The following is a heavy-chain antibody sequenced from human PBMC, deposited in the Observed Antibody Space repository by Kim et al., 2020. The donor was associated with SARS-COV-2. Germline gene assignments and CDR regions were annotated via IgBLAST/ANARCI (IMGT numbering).Heavy chain of an antibody. CDR1: GYTFTSYA. CDR3: ARGSSGWFHWVIDYYYGMDV. CDR2: INTNTGNP. Sequence: ASVKVSCKASGYTFTSYAMNWVRQAPGQGLEWMGWINTNTGNPTYAQGFTGRFVFSLDTSVSTAYLQISSLKAEDTAVYYCARGSSGWFHWVIDYYYGMDVWGQGTTVTVSS. V-gene: IGHV7-4-1*02. J-gene: IGHJ6*02. D-gene: IGHD6-19*01.